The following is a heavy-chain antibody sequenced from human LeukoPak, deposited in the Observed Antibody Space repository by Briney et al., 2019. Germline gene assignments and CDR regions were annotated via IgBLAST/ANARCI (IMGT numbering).Heavy chain of an antibody. CDR2: INHSGST. CDR3: ARDPGHYYGSGSLDY. V-gene: IGHV4-34*01. D-gene: IGHD3-10*01. Sequence: PSETLSLTCAVYGGSFSGYYWSWIRQPPGKGLEWIGEINHSGSTNYNPSLKSRVTISVDTSKNQFSLKLSSVTAADTAVYYCARDPGHYYGSGSLDYWGRGTLVTVSS. CDR1: GGSFSGYY. J-gene: IGHJ4*02.